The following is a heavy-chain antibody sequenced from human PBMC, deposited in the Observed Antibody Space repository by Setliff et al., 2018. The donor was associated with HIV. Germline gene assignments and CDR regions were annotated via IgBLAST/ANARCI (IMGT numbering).Heavy chain of an antibody. Sequence: PGGSLRLSCVASGFNFEYHIMYWVRQVPGKGLEWVSTINWNSDFIAYADSVKGRFTVARDNANSSLYLQMNSLRPEDPALYYCVREGSVSGKYYYYMNLWGKGTTVTVSS. J-gene: IGHJ6*03. V-gene: IGHV3-9*01. CDR1: GFNFEYHI. D-gene: IGHD6-19*01. CDR3: VREGSVSGKYYYYMNL. CDR2: INWNSDFI.